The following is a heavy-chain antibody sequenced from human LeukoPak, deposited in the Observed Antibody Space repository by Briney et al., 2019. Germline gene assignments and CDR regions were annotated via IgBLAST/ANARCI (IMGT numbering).Heavy chain of an antibody. CDR2: IYSGGST. J-gene: IGHJ6*03. V-gene: IGHV3-53*01. Sequence: GGSLTLSCAASGFTVSSNYISWVRQAPGKGLEWVSVIYSGGSTYYADSVKGRFTISRDNSKNTLYLQMNSLRAEDTAVYYCARVRGSPYYYYYMDVWGKGTTVTVSS. D-gene: IGHD3-10*01. CDR1: GFTVSSNY. CDR3: ARVRGSPYYYYYMDV.